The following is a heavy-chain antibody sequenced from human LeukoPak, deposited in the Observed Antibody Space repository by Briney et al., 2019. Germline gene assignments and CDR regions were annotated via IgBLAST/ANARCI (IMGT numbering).Heavy chain of an antibody. CDR3: SRRLDY. V-gene: IGHV3-7*03. J-gene: IGHJ4*02. CDR2: IRADGTEK. CDR1: GFIFNNEW. Sequence: GGSLRLSCAASGFIFNNEWMDWVRQAPGKGLEWVANIRADGTEKYYVDSVKGRFTISRDNAKNSLYLQLNSLRVEDTAVYYCSRRLDYWGQGTLVTVSS.